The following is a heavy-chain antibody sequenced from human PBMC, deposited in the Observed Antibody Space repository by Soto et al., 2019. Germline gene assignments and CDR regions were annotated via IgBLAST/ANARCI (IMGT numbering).Heavy chain of an antibody. V-gene: IGHV4-39*01. J-gene: IGHJ5*02. D-gene: IGHD2-15*01. CDR2: IYYSGST. Sequence: PSETLSLTCTVSGGSISSSSYYWGWIRQPPGKGLEWIGSIYYSGSTYYNPSLKSRVTISVDTSKNQFSLKLSSVTAADTAVYYCARNGVVVVAAQGNWFDPWGQGTLVTVSS. CDR3: ARNGVVVVAAQGNWFDP. CDR1: GGSISSSSYY.